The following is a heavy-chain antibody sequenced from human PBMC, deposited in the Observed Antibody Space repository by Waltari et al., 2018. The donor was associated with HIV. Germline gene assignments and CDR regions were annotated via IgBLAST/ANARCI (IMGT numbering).Heavy chain of an antibody. V-gene: IGHV4-39*07. CDR2: IYYSGST. D-gene: IGHD1-7*01. J-gene: IGHJ5*02. CDR3: ARGPALYNWNYFP. Sequence: QLQLQESGPGLVKPSETLSLTCTVSGGSISSSSYYWGWIRQPPGKGLEWIGSIYYSGSTYYNPSLKSRVTISVDTSKNQFSLKLSSVTAADTAVYYCARGPALYNWNYFPWGQGTLVTVSS. CDR1: GGSISSSSYY.